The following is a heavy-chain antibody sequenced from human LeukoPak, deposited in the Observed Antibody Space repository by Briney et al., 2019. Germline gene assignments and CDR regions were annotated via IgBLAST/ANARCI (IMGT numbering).Heavy chain of an antibody. J-gene: IGHJ4*02. CDR3: ARDIPYCGGDCYRFDY. Sequence: GASVEVSCKASGGTIISYAISWVRQAPGQGLEWMGGIIPIFGTANYAQKFQGRVTITADESTSTAYMELSSLRSEDTAVYYCARDIPYCGGDCYRFDYWGQGTLVTVSS. D-gene: IGHD2-21*02. CDR2: IIPIFGTA. V-gene: IGHV1-69*13. CDR1: GGTIISYA.